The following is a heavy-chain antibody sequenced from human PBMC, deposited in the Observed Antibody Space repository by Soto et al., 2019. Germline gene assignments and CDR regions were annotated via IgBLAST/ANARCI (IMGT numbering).Heavy chain of an antibody. D-gene: IGHD2-2*02. V-gene: IGHV1-69*06. CDR3: ARAGRGKKAGYNGLVSLGY. CDR2: IIPIFNST. CDR1: GSRFSNYV. Sequence: QVQLVQSGAEVKTPGSSLKVSCKVSGSRFSNYVISWVRQAPGHGLEWLGRIIPIFNSTKYAQNFQGRVTITADKSTSTASLELSSLRSDDTAVYCCARAGRGKKAGYNGLVSLGYWGEGTLVTVSS. J-gene: IGHJ4*02.